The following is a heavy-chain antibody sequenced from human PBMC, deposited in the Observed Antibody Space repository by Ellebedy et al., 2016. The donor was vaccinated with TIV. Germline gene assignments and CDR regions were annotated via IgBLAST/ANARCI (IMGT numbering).Heavy chain of an antibody. CDR2: IYPGDSDT. CDR1: GYNFDSSW. D-gene: IGHD2/OR15-2a*01. J-gene: IGHJ4*02. CDR3: ARQPSFWGGIDF. Sequence: GESLKISCKASGYNFDSSWIVWVRQMPGKGLEWLGIIYPGDSDTRYSPSFQGQVTISADKSISTAYLQWPSLRASDTAMYFCARQPSFWGGIDFWGQGSLVTVSS. V-gene: IGHV5-51*01.